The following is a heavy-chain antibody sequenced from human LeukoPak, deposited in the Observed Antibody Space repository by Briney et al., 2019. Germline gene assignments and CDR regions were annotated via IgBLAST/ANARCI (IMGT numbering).Heavy chain of an antibody. V-gene: IGHV3-23*01. D-gene: IGHD3-16*01. J-gene: IGHJ2*01. CDR3: ARDGALDWYFDL. CDR1: GFTFSSYA. Sequence: GGSLRLSCAASGFTFSSYAMSWVRQAPGKGLEWVSAISGSGGSTYYADSVKGRFTISRDNSKNTLYLQMNSLRAEDTAVYYCARDGALDWYFDLWGRGTLVTVSS. CDR2: ISGSGGST.